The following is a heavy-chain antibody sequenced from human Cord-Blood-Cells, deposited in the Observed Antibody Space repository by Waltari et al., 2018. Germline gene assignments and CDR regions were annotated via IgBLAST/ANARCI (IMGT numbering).Heavy chain of an antibody. CDR1: GYTLTELS. CDR3: ATDLPVNWGYKGGFDY. V-gene: IGHV1-24*01. CDR2: LEPEDGET. J-gene: IGHJ4*02. Sequence: QVQLVQSGAEVKKPGASVKVSCKVSGYTLTELSMHWVRQAPGKGLEWMGGLEPEDGETIYAQKFQGRVTMTEDTSTDTAYMELSSLRSEDTAVYYCATDLPVNWGYKGGFDYWGQGTLVTVSS. D-gene: IGHD7-27*01.